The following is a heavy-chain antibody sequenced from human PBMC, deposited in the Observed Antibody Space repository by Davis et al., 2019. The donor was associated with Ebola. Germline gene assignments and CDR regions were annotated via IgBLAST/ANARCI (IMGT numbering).Heavy chain of an antibody. CDR1: GFTFSSYA. V-gene: IGHV3-64D*08. CDR3: IKDRSGKYAFDY. J-gene: IGHJ4*02. CDR2: INDRGTAT. D-gene: IGHD1-26*01. Sequence: GESLKISCAASGFTFSSYAMSWVRQAPGKGLEYVSGINDRGTATHYADSVKGRFSISRDDSKNAVYLQLNNLRTEDTALYFCIKDRSGKYAFDYWGQGTLVTVSS.